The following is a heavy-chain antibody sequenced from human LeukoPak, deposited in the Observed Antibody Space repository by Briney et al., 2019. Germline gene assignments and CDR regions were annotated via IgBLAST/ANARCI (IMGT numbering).Heavy chain of an antibody. Sequence: PGGSLRLSCAASGFTFSSYAMSWVRQAPGKGLEWVSAISGSGGSTYYAASVKGRFTISRDNSKNTLYLQMNSLRAEDTAVYYCAKRGQRPGATSDYYYGMDVWGQGPTVTVSS. CDR1: GFTFSSYA. J-gene: IGHJ6*02. CDR2: ISGSGGST. V-gene: IGHV3-23*01. D-gene: IGHD1-26*01. CDR3: AKRGQRPGATSDYYYGMDV.